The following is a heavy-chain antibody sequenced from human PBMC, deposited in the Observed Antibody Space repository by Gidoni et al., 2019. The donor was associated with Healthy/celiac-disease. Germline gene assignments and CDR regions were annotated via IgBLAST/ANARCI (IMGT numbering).Heavy chain of an antibody. CDR1: GFTFSSYG. Sequence: QVQLVESGGGVVQPGRSLRLSCAASGFTFSSYGMHWVRQAPGKGLEWVAVIGYDGSNKYYADSVKGRFTISRDNSKNTLYLQMNSLRAEDTAVYYCARGGLGAFDYWGQGTLVTVSS. D-gene: IGHD3-16*01. CDR3: ARGGLGAFDY. J-gene: IGHJ4*02. V-gene: IGHV3-33*01. CDR2: IGYDGSNK.